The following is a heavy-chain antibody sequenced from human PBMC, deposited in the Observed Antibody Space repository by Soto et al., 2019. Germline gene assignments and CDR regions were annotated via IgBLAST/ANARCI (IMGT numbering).Heavy chain of an antibody. CDR3: ARGQYDFKKNWFDP. Sequence: SETLSLTCAVYGGSFSGYYWSWIRQPPGKGLEWIGEINHSGSTNYNPSLKSRVTISVDTSKNQFSLKLSSVTAADTAVYYCARGQYDFKKNWFDPWGQGTLVTVSS. CDR2: INHSGST. D-gene: IGHD3-3*01. V-gene: IGHV4-34*01. CDR1: GGSFSGYY. J-gene: IGHJ5*02.